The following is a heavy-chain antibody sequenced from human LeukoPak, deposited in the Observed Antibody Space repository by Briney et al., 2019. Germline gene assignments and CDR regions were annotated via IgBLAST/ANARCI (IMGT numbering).Heavy chain of an antibody. CDR2: IFSGGNT. V-gene: IGHV4-4*07. D-gene: IGHD6-19*01. CDR1: GGYISSYY. CDR3: ARDLKVMAVAVGWANNHYYMDV. J-gene: IGHJ6*03. Sequence: PSETLSLTCTVSGGYISSYYWSWIRQPAGKGLEWIGHIFSGGNTNYNPSLKGRVTMSEDTSKNQIFLNLTSVTAVDTAVYYCARDLKVMAVAVGWANNHYYMDVWGKGTTVAVSS.